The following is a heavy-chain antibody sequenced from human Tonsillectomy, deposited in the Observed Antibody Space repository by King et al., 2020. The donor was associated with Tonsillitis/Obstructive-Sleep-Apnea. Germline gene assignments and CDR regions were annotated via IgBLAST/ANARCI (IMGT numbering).Heavy chain of an antibody. D-gene: IGHD2-2*02. CDR3: ARILGYCPSTSCYNWYFDL. CDR2: TYPGDAVT. Sequence: VQLVESGAEVKKPGESLKISCKGSGYSFTSYWIGWVRQVPGKGLEWMGITYPGDAVTRYSPSFQGQVTTSADKSISTAYLQGSSLKASDTAMYYCARILGYCPSTSCYNWYFDLWGRGTLVTVSS. V-gene: IGHV5-51*01. CDR1: GYSFTSYW. J-gene: IGHJ2*01.